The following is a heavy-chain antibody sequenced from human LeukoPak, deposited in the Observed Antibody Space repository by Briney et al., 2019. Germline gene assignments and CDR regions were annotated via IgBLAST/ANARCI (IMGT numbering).Heavy chain of an antibody. CDR3: AIDQEVATSEFDY. CDR1: GFTFSSYS. V-gene: IGHV3-21*01. CDR2: ISSSSSYI. Sequence: GGSLRLSCAASGFTFSSYSMNWVRQAPGKGLEWVSSISSSSSYIYYADSVKGRFTISRDHAKNSLYLQMNSLRAEDTGVYYCAIDQEVATSEFDYWGQGTLVTVSS. J-gene: IGHJ4*02. D-gene: IGHD5-12*01.